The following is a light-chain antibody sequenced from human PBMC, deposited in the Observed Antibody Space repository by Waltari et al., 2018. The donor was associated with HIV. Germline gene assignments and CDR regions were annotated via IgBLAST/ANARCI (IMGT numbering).Light chain of an antibody. CDR1: ASDCGGYHY. CDR3: CSYAGSSYV. Sequence: QSALTQPRSVSAYPGQSVTISCTGIASDCGGYHYVSWYQQHPAKAPKLLIYDVNKRPSGVPDRFSGYKSGNTASLTISGLQTEDEADYYCCSYAGSSYVFGTETKVTVL. J-gene: IGLJ1*01. V-gene: IGLV2-11*01. CDR2: DVN.